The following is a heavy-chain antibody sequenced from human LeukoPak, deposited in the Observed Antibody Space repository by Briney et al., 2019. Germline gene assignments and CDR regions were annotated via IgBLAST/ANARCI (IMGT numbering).Heavy chain of an antibody. D-gene: IGHD6-6*01. CDR2: ICYSGST. V-gene: IGHV4-59*01. CDR1: GGSISSYY. CDR3: ARADSSSSPFVDYYYYYMDV. Sequence: ASETLSLTCTVSGGSISSYYWSWIRQPPGKGLEWIGYICYSGSTNYNPSLKSRVTISVDTSKNQFSLKLSSVTAADTAVYYCARADSSSSPFVDYYYYYMDVWGKGTTVTVSS. J-gene: IGHJ6*03.